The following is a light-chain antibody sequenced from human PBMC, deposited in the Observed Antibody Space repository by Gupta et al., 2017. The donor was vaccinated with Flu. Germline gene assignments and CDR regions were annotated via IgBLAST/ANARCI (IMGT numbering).Light chain of an antibody. CDR3: LQYHTYSST. J-gene: IGKJ3*01. Sequence: PSSLSASVGDSVTITCRASQGSSNYVAWFQQTAGNAPEYLNGAATSLQTGAHSKFSGSGSGTDFTRTSSRLQHEDFAIYYCLQYHTYSSTFGPGSKAEIK. CDR2: AAT. CDR1: QGSSNY. V-gene: IGKV1-16*02.